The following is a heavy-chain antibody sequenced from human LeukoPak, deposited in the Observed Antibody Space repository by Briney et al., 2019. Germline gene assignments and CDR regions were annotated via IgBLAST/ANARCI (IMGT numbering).Heavy chain of an antibody. J-gene: IGHJ4*02. CDR2: ISGSGGNT. Sequence: AGTLRLSCAASGFTFSRNGMTWFRQAPGERLQWGFAISGSGGNTYYAHSVKGRFTISRDNSKNPLYLKMNSLRAEDTAVYYCAKEDSSSWYPPIYWGQGTLVTVSS. V-gene: IGHV3-23*01. CDR1: GFTFSRNG. D-gene: IGHD6-13*01. CDR3: AKEDSSSWYPPIY.